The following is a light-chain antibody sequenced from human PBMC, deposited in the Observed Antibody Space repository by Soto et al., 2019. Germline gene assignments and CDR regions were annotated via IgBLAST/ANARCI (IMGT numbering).Light chain of an antibody. V-gene: IGKV1-33*01. J-gene: IGKJ3*01. CDR2: DAS. CDR3: QQYDNLPLT. Sequence: DIQMTQSPSSLSASVGDRVTITCQASQDITNYLNWYQHKPGIAPKVLISDASNLETGVTPRFSGSGSGTEFTLTISGLQPEDFATYYCQQYDNLPLTFGPGTQVEIK. CDR1: QDITNY.